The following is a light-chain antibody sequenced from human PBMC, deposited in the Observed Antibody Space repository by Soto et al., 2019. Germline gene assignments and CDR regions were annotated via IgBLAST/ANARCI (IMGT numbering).Light chain of an antibody. CDR3: CSYAGSSTFVV. J-gene: IGLJ2*01. CDR1: SSDVRYYNL. CDR2: EAS. V-gene: IGLV2-23*02. Sequence: QSALAQPASVSGSLGQSITISCTVSSSDVRYYNLVSWYQQHPGKVPKLILYEASKRPSGVSDRFSGSQSGTTASLTVSGLQAEDEADYYCCSYAGSSTFVVFGGGTKVTVL.